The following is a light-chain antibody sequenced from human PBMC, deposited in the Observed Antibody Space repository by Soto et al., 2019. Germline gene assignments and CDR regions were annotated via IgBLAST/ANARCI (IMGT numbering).Light chain of an antibody. Sequence: DIQLTQSPSFLSASVGDRVTITCRASQGINSYLAWYQQKPGKAPKLLIYTASTLQSGVPSRFSGSESGTEFTLTIISLQPEDSATYYCQKLNDYPLAFGGGTKVEIK. CDR2: TAS. CDR1: QGINSY. J-gene: IGKJ4*01. CDR3: QKLNDYPLA. V-gene: IGKV1-9*01.